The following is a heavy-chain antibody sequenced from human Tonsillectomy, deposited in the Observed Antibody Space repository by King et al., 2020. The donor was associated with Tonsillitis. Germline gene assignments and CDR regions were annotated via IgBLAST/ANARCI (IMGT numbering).Heavy chain of an antibody. V-gene: IGHV3-23*04. D-gene: IGHD6-13*01. J-gene: IGHJ6*03. CDR3: SRIAADSYYYMDV. CDR2: ISAGGATT. Sequence: VQLVESGGGLVQPGGSLRLSCTASGFTFSGYAMNWVRQAPGKGLEWVSSISAGGATTYYADSVRGRFATSRDKSKSTLFLQMNGLRVEDTAVYYCSRIAADSYYYMDVWAKGSTVTVSS. CDR1: GFTFSGYA.